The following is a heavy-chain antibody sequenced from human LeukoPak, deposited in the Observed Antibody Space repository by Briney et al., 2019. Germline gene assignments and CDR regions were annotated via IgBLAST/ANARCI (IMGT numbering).Heavy chain of an antibody. CDR1: GYTFTGYY. CDR3: ARGPGGWYGSYCFDP. Sequence: ASLKVSCKASGYTFTGYYMHWVRQAPGQGLEWMGWINPNTGGTNYAQKFQGRFTMTRDTSISTAYMELSRLRSDDTAVYYCARGPGGWYGSYCFDPWGQGTLVTVSS. CDR2: INPNTGGT. J-gene: IGHJ5*02. V-gene: IGHV1-2*02. D-gene: IGHD6-19*01.